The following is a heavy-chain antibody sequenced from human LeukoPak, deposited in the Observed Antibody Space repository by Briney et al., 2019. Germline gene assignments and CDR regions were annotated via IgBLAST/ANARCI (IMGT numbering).Heavy chain of an antibody. J-gene: IGHJ3*02. CDR1: TFTVSTNF. Sequence: GGSLRLSCVASTFTVSTNFMNWVRQAPGKGLEWVSSISSSSSYIYYADSVKGRFTISRDNAKNSLYLQMNSLRAEDTAVYYCAKESMMDIWGQGTMVTVSS. CDR3: AKESMMDI. V-gene: IGHV3-21*01. CDR2: ISSSSSYI. D-gene: IGHD3-22*01.